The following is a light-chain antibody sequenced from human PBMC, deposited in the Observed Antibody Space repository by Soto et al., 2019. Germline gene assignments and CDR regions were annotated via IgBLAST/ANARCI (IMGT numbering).Light chain of an antibody. CDR2: GAS. J-gene: IGKJ3*01. Sequence: EIVMTQSPATLSVSPGERATLSCRASQSVSSNLAWYQQKPGQAPRLLIYGASTRATDIPGRFSGSGSGTEFTLTISSLQSEDFAVYYCQQYNNWPLLTFGPGTKVDIK. CDR3: QQYNNWPLLT. V-gene: IGKV3-15*01. CDR1: QSVSSN.